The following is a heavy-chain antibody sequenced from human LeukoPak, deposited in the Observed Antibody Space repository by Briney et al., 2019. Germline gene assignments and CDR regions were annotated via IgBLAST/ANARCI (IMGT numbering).Heavy chain of an antibody. V-gene: IGHV3-23*01. Sequence: GGSLRLSCAASGLTFNNYAMSWVRQAPGKGLEWVSGISGGVVTTYYADSVKGRFTISRDNSKNTLYLQMNSLRADDTAIYYCARNQQLGGHSYYYYGMDVWGQGTTVTVSS. J-gene: IGHJ6*02. CDR2: ISGGVVTT. D-gene: IGHD3-16*01. CDR3: ARNQQLGGHSYYYYGMDV. CDR1: GLTFNNYA.